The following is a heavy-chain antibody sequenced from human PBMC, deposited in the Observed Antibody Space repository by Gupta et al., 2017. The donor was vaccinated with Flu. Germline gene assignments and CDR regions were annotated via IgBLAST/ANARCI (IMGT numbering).Heavy chain of an antibody. D-gene: IGHD6-13*01. CDR1: ELTFSSYN. Sequence: EVQLVESGGGLVKPGGSLRLSCAVSELTFSSYNMNWVRQAPGKGLEWVSSISSSSSYIYYADSVKGRFTISRDNAHNSMFLQMDSLRAEDTAVYYCARDRSTTWHKGNYFDYWGQGTLVTVSS. J-gene: IGHJ4*02. CDR2: ISSSSSYI. CDR3: ARDRSTTWHKGNYFDY. V-gene: IGHV3-21*01.